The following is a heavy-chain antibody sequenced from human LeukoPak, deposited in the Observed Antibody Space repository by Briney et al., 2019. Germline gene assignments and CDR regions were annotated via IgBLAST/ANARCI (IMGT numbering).Heavy chain of an antibody. D-gene: IGHD6-19*01. CDR2: ISYDGSNK. CDR3: AKEDQYSSGWDPYYFDY. J-gene: IGHJ4*02. V-gene: IGHV3-30*18. CDR1: GFTFSSYG. Sequence: GGSLRLSCAASGFTFSSYGMHWVRQAPGKGLEWVAVISYDGSNKHYADPVKGRFTISRDNSKNTLYLQMNSLRAEDTAVYYCAKEDQYSSGWDPYYFDYWGQGTLVTVSS.